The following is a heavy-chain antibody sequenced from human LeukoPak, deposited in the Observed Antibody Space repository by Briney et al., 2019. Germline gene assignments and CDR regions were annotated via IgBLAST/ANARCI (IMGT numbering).Heavy chain of an antibody. V-gene: IGHV1-2*02. CDR3: ARARNYDFWSGYYNAEYFQH. Sequence: ASVKVSCKASGYTFTDYYMHWVRQAPGQGLEWMGWINPNSGGTNYAQKFQGRVTMTRDTSISTAYMELSRLRSDDTAVYYCARARNYDFWSGYYNAEYFQHWGQGTLVTVSS. CDR1: GYTFTDYY. D-gene: IGHD3-3*01. CDR2: INPNSGGT. J-gene: IGHJ1*01.